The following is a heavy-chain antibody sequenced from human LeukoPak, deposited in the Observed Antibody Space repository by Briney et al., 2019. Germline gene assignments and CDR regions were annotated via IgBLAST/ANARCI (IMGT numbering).Heavy chain of an antibody. J-gene: IGHJ4*02. CDR3: ARALHDSSGYYFDY. CDR1: GFTFISYS. Sequence: PGGSLRLSCAASGFTFISYSMNGVRQAPGKGLEWVSSISNSSPNIYYADSVKRRFTISRDSAKDSLFLQMNSLRAEDTAVYYCARALHDSSGYYFDYWGQGPLVTVSS. V-gene: IGHV3-21*01. CDR2: ISNSSPNI. D-gene: IGHD3-22*01.